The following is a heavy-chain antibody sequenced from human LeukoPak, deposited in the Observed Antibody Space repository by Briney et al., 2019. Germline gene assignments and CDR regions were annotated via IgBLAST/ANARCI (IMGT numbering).Heavy chain of an antibody. J-gene: IGHJ4*02. CDR2: YNPNIGGT. V-gene: IGHV1-2*02. CDR1: GYAFTCCN. Sequence: ASVNLTCKASGYAFTCCNMHRDRHGHGQGLNCMGWYNPNIGGTYYVQKFQGRVTLTRETSISTAYMEVSRLRSGGAAVYYWARDRGQLLQNWGQGTLVTVSS. CDR3: ARDRGQLLQN. D-gene: IGHD2-2*01.